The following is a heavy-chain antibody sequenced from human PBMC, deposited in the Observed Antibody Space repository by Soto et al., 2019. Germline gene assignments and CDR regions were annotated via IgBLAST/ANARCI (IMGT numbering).Heavy chain of an antibody. D-gene: IGHD1-20*01. CDR2: INAGNGNT. CDR1: GYTFTSYA. J-gene: IGHJ6*03. Sequence: ASVKVSCKASGYTFTSYAMHWVRQAPGQRLEWMGWINAGNGNTKYSQKFQGRVTITRDTSASTAYMELSSLRSEDTAVYYCARTITGTPYYYYMDVWGKGTTVTVSS. V-gene: IGHV1-3*01. CDR3: ARTITGTPYYYYMDV.